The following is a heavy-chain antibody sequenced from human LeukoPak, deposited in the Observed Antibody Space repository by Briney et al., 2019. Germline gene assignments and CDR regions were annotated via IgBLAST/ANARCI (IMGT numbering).Heavy chain of an antibody. CDR3: ATLPTYSYVSY. Sequence: GGSLRLSCAASGFTFDDYAMHWVRQAPGKGLEWVSGISWNSGSIGYADSVKGRFTISRDNAKNSLYLQMNSLRAEDTAVYYCATLPTYSYVSYWGQGTLVTVSS. CDR1: GFTFDDYA. J-gene: IGHJ4*02. D-gene: IGHD5-18*01. CDR2: ISWNSGSI. V-gene: IGHV3-9*01.